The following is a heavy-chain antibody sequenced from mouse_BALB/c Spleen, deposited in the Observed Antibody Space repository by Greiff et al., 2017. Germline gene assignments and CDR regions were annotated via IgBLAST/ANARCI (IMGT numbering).Heavy chain of an antibody. CDR2: ISSGGST. CDR1: GFTFSSYA. V-gene: IGHV5-6-5*01. Sequence: EVKLMESGGGLVKPGGSLKLSCAASGFTFSSYAMSWVRQTPEKRLEWVASISSGGSTYYPDSVKGRFTISRDNARNILYLQMSSLRSEDTAMYYCAREVGYAFAYWGQGTLVTVSA. D-gene: IGHD1-2*01. J-gene: IGHJ3*01. CDR3: AREVGYAFAY.